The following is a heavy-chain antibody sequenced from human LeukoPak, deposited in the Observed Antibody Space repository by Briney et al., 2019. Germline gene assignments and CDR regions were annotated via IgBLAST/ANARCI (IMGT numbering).Heavy chain of an antibody. D-gene: IGHD3-22*01. Sequence: PGGSLRLSCAASGFTFSSYGMHWVRQAPGKGLEWVAVMSYDGSNKYYADSVKGRFTISRDNSKNTLYLQMNSLRAEDTAVYYCAKGGHYDSSGYYIQIDWGQGTLVTVSS. CDR1: GFTFSSYG. J-gene: IGHJ4*02. CDR3: AKGGHYDSSGYYIQID. CDR2: MSYDGSNK. V-gene: IGHV3-30*18.